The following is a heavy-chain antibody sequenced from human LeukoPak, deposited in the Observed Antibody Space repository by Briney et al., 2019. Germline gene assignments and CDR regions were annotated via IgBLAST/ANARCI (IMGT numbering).Heavy chain of an antibody. V-gene: IGHV4-39*01. CDR3: ARLHYYDSSGYYRAFDY. Sequence: SETLSLTCTVSGGSISSSSYYWGWIRQPPGKGLDWIGSFYYSGSTYYNPSLTSRVTISVDTSKNQFSLKLSSVTAADTAVYYCARLHYYDSSGYYRAFDYWGQGTLVTVSS. CDR2: FYYSGST. D-gene: IGHD3-22*01. CDR1: GGSISSSSYY. J-gene: IGHJ4*02.